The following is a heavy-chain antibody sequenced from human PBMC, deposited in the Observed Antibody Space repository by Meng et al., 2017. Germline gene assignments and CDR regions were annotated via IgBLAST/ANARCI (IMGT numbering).Heavy chain of an antibody. CDR3: ARRYYYDSSGYYFYVFGY. CDR2: INTNTGHP. V-gene: IGHV7-4-1*02. CDR1: GITITSYA. Sequence: VELVQCVLGFEKPWASVKVSCKASGITITSYAMNWVRQAPGPGLEWMGWINTNTGHPTYAQGFTGRFVFSLDTSVSTAYLQISSLKAEDTAVYYCARRYYYDSSGYYFYVFGYWGQGTLVTVSS. J-gene: IGHJ4*02. D-gene: IGHD3-22*01.